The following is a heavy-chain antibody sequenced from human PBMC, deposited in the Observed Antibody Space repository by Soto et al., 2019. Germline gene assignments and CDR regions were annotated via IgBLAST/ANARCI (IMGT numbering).Heavy chain of an antibody. CDR2: ISSSSNVI. V-gene: IGHV3-48*02. Sequence: EVQLVESGGGLVQPRGSLRLSCVASGFTFSSYSMNWVRQAPGQGLEWVSYISSSSNVIYYADSVKGRFTISRDNVKNSLYLQMNSLRDEDTAVYYCATSVGASGYEFYWGQGTLVTVSS. J-gene: IGHJ4*02. D-gene: IGHD5-12*01. CDR3: ATSVGASGYEFY. CDR1: GFTFSSYS.